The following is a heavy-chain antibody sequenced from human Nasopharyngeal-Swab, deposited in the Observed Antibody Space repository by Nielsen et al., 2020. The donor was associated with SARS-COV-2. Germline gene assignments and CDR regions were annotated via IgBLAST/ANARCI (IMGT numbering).Heavy chain of an antibody. CDR2: IYYSGGT. J-gene: IGHJ6*02. D-gene: IGHD2-2*01. V-gene: IGHV4-31*02. Sequence: RQAPGKGLEWIGYIYYSGGTYYNPSLKSRVTISVDTSKNQFSLKLSSVTAADTAVYYCARGRYCSSTSCFDYYGMDVWGQGTTVTVSS. CDR3: ARGRYCSSTSCFDYYGMDV.